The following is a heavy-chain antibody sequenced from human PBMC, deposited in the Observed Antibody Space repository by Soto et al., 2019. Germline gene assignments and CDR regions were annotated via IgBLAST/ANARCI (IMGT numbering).Heavy chain of an antibody. J-gene: IGHJ6*02. D-gene: IGHD5-12*01. V-gene: IGHV3-7*01. Sequence: EVQLVESGGGLVQPGGSLRLSCAASGFTFSSYWMSWVRQAPGKGLEWVANIKQDGSEKYYVDSVKGRCTISRDNAKNSQYLQRNSLRAEDTAVYYCARGADGYNPPVDYYYYGMDVWGQGTTVTVSS. CDR3: ARGADGYNPPVDYYYYGMDV. CDR2: IKQDGSEK. CDR1: GFTFSSYW.